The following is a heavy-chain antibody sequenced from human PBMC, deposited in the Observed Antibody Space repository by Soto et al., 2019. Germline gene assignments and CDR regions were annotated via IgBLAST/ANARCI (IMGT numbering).Heavy chain of an antibody. CDR3: ARDRCSSTSCYPFRWFDP. CDR2: IYHSGST. CDR1: GYSISSGYY. V-gene: IGHV4-38-2*02. J-gene: IGHJ5*02. Sequence: PSETLSLTCAVSGYSISSGYYWGWIRQPPGKGLEWIGSIYHSGSTYYNPSLKSRVTISVDTSKNQFSLKLSSVTAADTAVYYCARDRCSSTSCYPFRWFDPWGQGTLVTVS. D-gene: IGHD2-2*01.